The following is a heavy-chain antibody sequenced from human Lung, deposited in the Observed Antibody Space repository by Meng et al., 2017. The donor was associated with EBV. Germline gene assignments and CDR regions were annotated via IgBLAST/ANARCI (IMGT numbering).Heavy chain of an antibody. CDR1: GYTFSNNG. D-gene: IGHD3-16*01. CDR3: ARGDTKGDFDY. J-gene: IGHJ4*02. CDR2: ISPYNENT. V-gene: IGHV1-18*04. Sequence: QLVQSGAEVMKPGDSVTVPCQASGYTFSNNGIAWVRQAPGQGLEWLGWISPYNENTYYAHKYQGRVSMTTDKSTTTAYMDLRSLRSDDTAVYYCARGDTKGDFDYWGQGTLVTVSS.